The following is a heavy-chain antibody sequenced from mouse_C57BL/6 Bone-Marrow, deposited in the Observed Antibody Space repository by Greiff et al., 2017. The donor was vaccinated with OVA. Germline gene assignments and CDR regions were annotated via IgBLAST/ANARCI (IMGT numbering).Heavy chain of an antibody. V-gene: IGHV5-12*01. CDR1: GFTFSDYY. CDR2: ISNGGGST. J-gene: IGHJ2*01. Sequence: EVKLMESGGGLVQPGGSLKLSCAASGFTFSDYYMYWVRQTPEKRMEWVAYISNGGGSTYYPDTVKGRFTISRDHAKNTLYLQMSRLKSEDTAMYYCARHPGDYWGQGTTLTVSS. CDR3: ARHPGDY.